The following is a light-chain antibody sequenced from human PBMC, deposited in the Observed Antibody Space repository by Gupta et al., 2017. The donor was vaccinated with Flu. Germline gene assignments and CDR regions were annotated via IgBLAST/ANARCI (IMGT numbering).Light chain of an antibody. CDR1: SLRSYY. V-gene: IGLV3-19*01. Sequence: SSELTQDPAVSVALGQTVRITSQGDSLRSYYASWYQQKPGQAPVLVIYGKNNRPSGIPDRFSGSSSGKTASLTITGAQAEDEAEYYCNSRDSSGNHLRVFGGGTKLTVL. J-gene: IGLJ2*01. CDR2: GKN. CDR3: NSRDSSGNHLRV.